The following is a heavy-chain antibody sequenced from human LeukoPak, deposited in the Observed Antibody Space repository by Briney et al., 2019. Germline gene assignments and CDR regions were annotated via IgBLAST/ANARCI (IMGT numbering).Heavy chain of an antibody. D-gene: IGHD3-9*01. J-gene: IGHJ4*02. CDR2: INHSGSA. Sequence: SETLSLTCAVYGGSFSGYYWSWSRQPPGKGLEWMGEINHSGSANYNPSLKSRVTISVDTSKNQFSLKLSSVTAADTAVYYCARDRTIFGAGYFDYWGQGTLVTVSS. V-gene: IGHV4-34*01. CDR3: ARDRTIFGAGYFDY. CDR1: GGSFSGYY.